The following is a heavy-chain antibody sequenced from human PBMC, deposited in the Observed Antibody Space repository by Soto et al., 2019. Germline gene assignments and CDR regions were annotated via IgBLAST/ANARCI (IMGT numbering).Heavy chain of an antibody. V-gene: IGHV4-31*03. CDR1: GDAIYIGGYY. J-gene: IGHJ5*02. CDR3: ARGILYYYGSPGWFDP. CDR2: IYHTGKT. D-gene: IGHD3-10*01. Sequence: LSLTCTVSGDAIYIGGYYWTWIRQHPGKGLEWIGYIYHTGKTYYNPSLESRVTMSVDTSKNQFSLKLASVTAADTAVYYCARGILYYYGSPGWFDPWGQGTLVTVSS.